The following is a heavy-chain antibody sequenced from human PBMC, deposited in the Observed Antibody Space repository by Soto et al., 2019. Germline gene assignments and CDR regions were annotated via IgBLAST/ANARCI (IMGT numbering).Heavy chain of an antibody. V-gene: IGHV1-3*01. CDR1: GYTFTSYA. Sequence: ASVKVSCKASGYTFTSYAMHWVRQAPGQRLGWMGWINAGNGNTKYSQKFQGRVTITRDTSASTAYMELSSLRSEDTAVYYCARSVSWDHTIDYWGQGTLVTVSS. CDR3: ARSVSWDHTIDY. CDR2: INAGNGNT. J-gene: IGHJ4*02. D-gene: IGHD1-26*01.